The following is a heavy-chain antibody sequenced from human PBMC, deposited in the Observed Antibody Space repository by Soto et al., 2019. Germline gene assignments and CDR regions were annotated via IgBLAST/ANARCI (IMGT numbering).Heavy chain of an antibody. CDR3: AKGRSYYYYYGVDV. CDR2: IIDSGGST. CDR1: GFTFSSCA. Sequence: PGGSLRLSCAASGFTFSSCAMGWVRQAPGKGLEWVSYIIDSGGSTYYADSVKGRFTISRDNSKSTLYLQMNSLRAEDTALYYCAKGRSYYYYYGVDVWGQGTTVTVSS. J-gene: IGHJ6*02. V-gene: IGHV3-23*01.